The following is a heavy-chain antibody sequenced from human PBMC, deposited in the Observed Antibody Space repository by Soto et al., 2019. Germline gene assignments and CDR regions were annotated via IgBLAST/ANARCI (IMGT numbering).Heavy chain of an antibody. CDR2: IYYSGST. CDR3: ARSTGGVYDSSGYYQAVWYFDL. CDR1: GGSISSGGYY. V-gene: IGHV4-31*03. Sequence: QVQLQESGPGLVKPSQTLSLTCTVSGGSISSGGYYWSWIRQHPGKGLEWIGYIYYSGSTYYNPSLESRVTIPVDTSKNQFSLKLSSVTAADTAVYYCARSTGGVYDSSGYYQAVWYFDLWGRGTLVTVSS. J-gene: IGHJ2*01. D-gene: IGHD3-22*01.